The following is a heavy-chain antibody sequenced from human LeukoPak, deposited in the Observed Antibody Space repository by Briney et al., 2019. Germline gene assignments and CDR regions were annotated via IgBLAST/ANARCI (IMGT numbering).Heavy chain of an antibody. CDR2: IYSGGST. D-gene: IGHD3-9*01. CDR3: AKVAEYYDVVTGYYRGIFDS. J-gene: IGHJ4*02. Sequence: SGGSLRLSCAASGFTVSSNYMSWVRQAPGKGLEWVSVIYSGGSTYYADSVKGRFTVSRDNSKNMLYLQMNTLRAEDTALYYCAKVAEYYDVVTGYYRGIFDSWGQGTLVTVSS. V-gene: IGHV3-53*01. CDR1: GFTVSSNY.